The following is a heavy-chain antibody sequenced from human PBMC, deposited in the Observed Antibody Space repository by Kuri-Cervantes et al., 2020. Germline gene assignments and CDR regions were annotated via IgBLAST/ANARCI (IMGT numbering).Heavy chain of an antibody. J-gene: IGHJ4*02. CDR3: ARYSSGWYDY. D-gene: IGHD6-19*01. CDR1: GGSISSYY. Sequence: SETLSLTCTVSGGSISSYYWSWIRQPPGKGLEWIGYIYYRGSTNYNPSLKSRVTISVDTSKNQFSLKLSSVTAADTAVYYCARYSSGWYDYWGQGTLVTVSS. CDR2: IYYRGST. V-gene: IGHV4-59*08.